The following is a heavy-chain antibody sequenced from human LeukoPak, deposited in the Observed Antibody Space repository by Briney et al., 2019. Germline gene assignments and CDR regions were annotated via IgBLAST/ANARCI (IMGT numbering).Heavy chain of an antibody. D-gene: IGHD2-15*01. V-gene: IGHV4-31*11. CDR2: IYYSGST. CDR1: GGSFSGYY. J-gene: IGHJ4*02. Sequence: SETLSLTCAVYGGSFSGYYWSWIRQHPGKGLEWIGYIYYSGSTYYNPSLKSRVTISEDTSKNQFSLKLSSVTAADTAVYYCARDGDDCSGGSCYVYWGQGTLVTVSS. CDR3: ARDGDDCSGGSCYVY.